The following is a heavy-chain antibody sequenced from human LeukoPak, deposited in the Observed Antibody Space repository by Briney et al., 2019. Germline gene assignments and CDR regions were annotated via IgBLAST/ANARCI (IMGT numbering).Heavy chain of an antibody. Sequence: GGSLRLSCAASGFTVSNNYMNWVRQAPGKGLECVAYISRSGTTIHYADSLKGRLSISRNNAESTLYLQMSNLRADDTAVYYCARGGIYDLDDSFDIWGQGTVVTVSS. CDR1: GFTVSNNY. J-gene: IGHJ3*02. CDR2: ISRSGTTI. D-gene: IGHD6-13*01. V-gene: IGHV3-48*01. CDR3: ARGGIYDLDDSFDI.